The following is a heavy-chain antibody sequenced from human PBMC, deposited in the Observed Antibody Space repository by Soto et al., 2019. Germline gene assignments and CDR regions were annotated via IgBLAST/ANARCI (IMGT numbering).Heavy chain of an antibody. CDR3: ARDRNFFHSSGPDY. V-gene: IGHV4-31*03. CDR2: ISHRGST. CDR1: GGSISSGTYY. Sequence: QVQLQESGPGLVKPAQTLFLTCTVSGGSISSGTYYWSWIRQHPGKGLEWIGYISHRGSTYYIPSLASRIRIAVATSKNQFSLRLSSVTAADTAVYYCARDRNFFHSSGPDYWGQGTLVPVSS. J-gene: IGHJ4*02. D-gene: IGHD3-22*01.